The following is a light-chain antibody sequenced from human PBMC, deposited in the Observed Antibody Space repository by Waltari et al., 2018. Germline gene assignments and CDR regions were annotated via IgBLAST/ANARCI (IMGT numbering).Light chain of an antibody. V-gene: IGKV2-28*01. Sequence: DIVMTQSPLSLPVTPGEPASISCRSSQSLLHSTGYHSLDWYLQKPGQSPQLLIYLGSNRASGVPDRFSGSGSGTDFTLKISRVEAEDVGVYYCMQALQTPYTFGQGTKLEIK. CDR2: LGS. CDR1: QSLLHSTGYHS. J-gene: IGKJ2*01. CDR3: MQALQTPYT.